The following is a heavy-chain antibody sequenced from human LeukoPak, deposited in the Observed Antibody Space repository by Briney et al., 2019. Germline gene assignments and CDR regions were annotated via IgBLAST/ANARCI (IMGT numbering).Heavy chain of an antibody. CDR1: GFTFRSYA. V-gene: IGHV3-30*16. CDR3: ARDRGYGGYDPLGVFDY. J-gene: IGHJ4*02. D-gene: IGHD5-12*01. Sequence: QSGGSLRLSCAASGFTFRSYAMHWVRQAPGKGLEWVVVISYDGSNKYYADSVKGRFTISRDNSKNTLSLQMNSLRAEDRAVYYCARDRGYGGYDPLGVFDYWGQGTLVTVSS. CDR2: ISYDGSNK.